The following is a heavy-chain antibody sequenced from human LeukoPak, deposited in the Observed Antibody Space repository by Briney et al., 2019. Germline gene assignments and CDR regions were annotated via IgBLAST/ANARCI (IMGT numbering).Heavy chain of an antibody. Sequence: GGSLRLSCAASGFTFSSYGMHWVRQAPGKGLEWVAVISYDGSNKYCADSVKGRFTISRDNSKNTLYLQMNSLRAEDTAVYYCAKGSTRWGIAAAGGYFDYWGQGTLVTVSS. CDR2: ISYDGSNK. D-gene: IGHD6-13*01. CDR1: GFTFSSYG. V-gene: IGHV3-30*18. J-gene: IGHJ4*02. CDR3: AKGSTRWGIAAAGGYFDY.